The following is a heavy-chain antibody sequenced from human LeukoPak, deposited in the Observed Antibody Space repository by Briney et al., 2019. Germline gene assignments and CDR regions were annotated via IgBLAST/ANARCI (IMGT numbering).Heavy chain of an antibody. D-gene: IGHD2-2*01. CDR3: ARRLTQYDCFDP. Sequence: SQTLSLTCAISGDSVSSNSVTWNWIRQFPSRGLEWLGRTYYRSTWYNDYAVSVRGRITVNPDTSKNQFSLHLNSVTPEDTAVYYCARRLTQYDCFDPWGQGILVAVSS. J-gene: IGHJ5*02. CDR1: GDSVSSNSVT. CDR2: TYYRSTWYN. V-gene: IGHV6-1*01.